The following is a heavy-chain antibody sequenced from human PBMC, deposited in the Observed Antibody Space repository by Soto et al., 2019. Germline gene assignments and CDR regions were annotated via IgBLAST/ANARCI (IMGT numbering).Heavy chain of an antibody. D-gene: IGHD2-8*01. J-gene: IGHJ4*02. CDR3: ARATGSCTNGVCYSKYYFDY. CDR1: GFTFSSYV. V-gene: IGHV3-23*01. CDR2: ISGSGGST. Sequence: GGSLRLSCAASGFTFSSYVMSWVRQAPGKGLEWVSAISGSGGSTYYADSVKGRFTISRDNSKNTLYLQMNSLRAEDTAVYYCARATGSCTNGVCYSKYYFDYWGQGTLVTVSS.